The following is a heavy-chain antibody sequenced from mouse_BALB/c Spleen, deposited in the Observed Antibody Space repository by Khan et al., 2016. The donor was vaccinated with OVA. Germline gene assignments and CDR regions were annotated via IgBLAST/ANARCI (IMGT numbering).Heavy chain of an antibody. Sequence: QVRLQQSGAELAKPGASAKMSCKASGYTFTSYWMHWVKQRPGQGLEWIGYINPSTGYTEYNQKFKGQATLTTENSSSTAYMQLSSLTSEDSTVYYCARRELYDILAYWGQGTLVTVSA. D-gene: IGHD2-12*01. CDR1: GYTFTSYW. CDR3: ARRELYDILAY. CDR2: INPSTGYT. V-gene: IGHV1-7*01. J-gene: IGHJ3*01.